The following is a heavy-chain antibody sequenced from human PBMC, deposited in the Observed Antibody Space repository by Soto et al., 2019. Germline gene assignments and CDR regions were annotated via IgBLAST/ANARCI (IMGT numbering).Heavy chain of an antibody. CDR2: ISSDGSTS. V-gene: IGHV3-74*03. D-gene: IGHD1-26*01. CDR1: GFTLTTYW. J-gene: IGHJ4*02. Sequence: EVQLVESGGGLVQPGGSLRLSCAASGFTLTTYWMHWVRQAPGKGLTWVSQISSDGSTSTYADSLKGRFTISRDNAKKTLYLQMNSLTAEDTAVYSCARARGESYPYFDYWGQGALVTVSS. CDR3: ARARGESYPYFDY.